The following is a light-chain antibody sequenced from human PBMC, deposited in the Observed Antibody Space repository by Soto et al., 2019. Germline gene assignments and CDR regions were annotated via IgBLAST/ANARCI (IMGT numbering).Light chain of an antibody. J-gene: IGKJ2*01. CDR2: DAS. CDR3: QQYGSSYT. V-gene: IGKV3-20*01. Sequence: EIVLTQSPATLSLSPGERATLACRASQSVSSSYLAWYQQKPGQAPRLLNYDASSRATGIPDRFSGSGSGTDFTLTISRLEPEDFAVYYCQQYGSSYTFGQGTKLEIK. CDR1: QSVSSSY.